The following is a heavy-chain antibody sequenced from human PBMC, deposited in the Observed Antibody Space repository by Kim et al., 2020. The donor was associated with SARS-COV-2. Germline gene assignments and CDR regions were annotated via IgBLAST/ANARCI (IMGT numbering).Heavy chain of an antibody. CDR3: SRVVVYATSRYFDL. Sequence: GGSLRLSCTASGFTFGDYAMSWVRQAPGKGLEWVGFIRSKAYGGTIEYAASVKGRFTISRDDSKSIAYLQMNSLKTDDTAVYYCSRVVVYATSRYFDLWG. J-gene: IGHJ2*01. CDR1: GFTFGDYA. D-gene: IGHD2-8*02. CDR2: IRSKAYGGTI. V-gene: IGHV3-49*04.